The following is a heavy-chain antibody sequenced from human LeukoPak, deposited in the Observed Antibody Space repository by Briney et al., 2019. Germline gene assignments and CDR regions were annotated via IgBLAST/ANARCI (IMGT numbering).Heavy chain of an antibody. Sequence: PGGSLRLSCAASGFTFSSYGMHWVRQAPGKGLEWVAVISYDGSNKYYADSVKGRFTIFRDNSKNTLYLQMNSLRAEDTAVYYCAVSSSVDYWGQGTLVTVSS. CDR3: AVSSSVDY. CDR1: GFTFSSYG. J-gene: IGHJ4*02. V-gene: IGHV3-30*03. D-gene: IGHD6-25*01. CDR2: ISYDGSNK.